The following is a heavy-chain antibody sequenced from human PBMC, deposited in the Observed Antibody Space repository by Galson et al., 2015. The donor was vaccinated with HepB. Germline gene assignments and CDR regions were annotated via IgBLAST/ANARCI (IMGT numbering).Heavy chain of an antibody. CDR1: GFTFRNYG. D-gene: IGHD2-21*02. Sequence: SLRLSCAASGFTFRNYGMYWVRQAPGKGLEWVAVISDDGSKKYYADFVRGRFSVFRDNSRDTVDLQMSSLRAEDTAVYYCVKGLMVTAILDHWGQGALVTVSS. V-gene: IGHV3-30*18. J-gene: IGHJ4*02. CDR2: ISDDGSKK. CDR3: VKGLMVTAILDH.